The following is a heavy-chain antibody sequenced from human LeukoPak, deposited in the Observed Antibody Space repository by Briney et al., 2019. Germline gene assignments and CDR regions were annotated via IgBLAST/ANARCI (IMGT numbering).Heavy chain of an antibody. CDR2: ISWDSGDI. CDR1: GFTFDDYA. CDR3: AKDTTVSNGAFDI. D-gene: IGHD4-17*01. J-gene: IGHJ3*02. Sequence: GRSLRLSCAASGFTFDDYAMHWVRHAPGKGVEGVAGISWDSGDIEYADAVKGRFTISRDNAKNSLYLQMNSLSAEDTALYYCAKDTTVSNGAFDIWGQGTMVTVSS. V-gene: IGHV3-9*01.